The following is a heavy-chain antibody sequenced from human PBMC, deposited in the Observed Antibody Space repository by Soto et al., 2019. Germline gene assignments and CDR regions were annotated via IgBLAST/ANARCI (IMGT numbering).Heavy chain of an antibody. Sequence: GASVKVSCKASGYTFTGYYMHWVRQAPGQGLEWMGWINPNSGGTNYAQKFQGWVTMTRDTSISTAYMELSRLRSDDTAVYYCAKSGSITSPLPFDYWGQGTLVTVSS. D-gene: IGHD3-10*01. CDR2: INPNSGGT. J-gene: IGHJ4*02. V-gene: IGHV1-2*04. CDR3: AKSGSITSPLPFDY. CDR1: GYTFTGYY.